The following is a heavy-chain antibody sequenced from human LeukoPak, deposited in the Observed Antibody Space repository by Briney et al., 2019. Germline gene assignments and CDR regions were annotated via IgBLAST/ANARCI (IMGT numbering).Heavy chain of an antibody. V-gene: IGHV3-30*04. Sequence: GRSLRLSCAPSGFTFSSYAMHWIRQAPGKGLEWVAVISYDGSNKYYADSVKGRFTISRDNSKNTLYLQMNSLRAEDTAVYYCGSLIGAGNYYKYACGKGNTVTVSS. D-gene: IGHD7-27*01. J-gene: IGHJ6*03. CDR3: GSLIGAGNYYKYA. CDR1: GFTFSSYA. CDR2: ISYDGSNK.